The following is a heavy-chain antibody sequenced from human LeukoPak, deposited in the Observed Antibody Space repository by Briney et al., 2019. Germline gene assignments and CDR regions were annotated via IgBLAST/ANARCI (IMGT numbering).Heavy chain of an antibody. CDR2: INPSGGST. V-gene: IGHV1-46*01. J-gene: IGHJ4*02. CDR3: ARSHAGNSAPGDY. Sequence: ASVKVSCKASGYTFITYYMHWVRQAPGQGLEWMGIINPSGGSTSYAQRFQGRVTMTRDTSTSTVYMELSSLRSEDTAIYYCARSHAGNSAPGDYWGQGTLVAVSS. D-gene: IGHD4-23*01. CDR1: GYTFITYY.